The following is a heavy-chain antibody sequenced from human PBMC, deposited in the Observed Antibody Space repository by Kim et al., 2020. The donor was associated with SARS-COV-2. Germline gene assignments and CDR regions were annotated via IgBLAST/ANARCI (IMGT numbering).Heavy chain of an antibody. Sequence: GGSLRLSCAASGFTFSDYFMSWIRQAPGKGLEWVSYISSSSTYTNYADSVKGRFTISRDNAKNSLYLQMNSLRAEDTAVYYCARDTNTAAADNYYYYGMDVWGQGTTVTVSS. CDR3: ARDTNTAAADNYYYYGMDV. CDR2: ISSSSTYT. D-gene: IGHD6-13*01. J-gene: IGHJ6*02. CDR1: GFTFSDYF. V-gene: IGHV3-11*06.